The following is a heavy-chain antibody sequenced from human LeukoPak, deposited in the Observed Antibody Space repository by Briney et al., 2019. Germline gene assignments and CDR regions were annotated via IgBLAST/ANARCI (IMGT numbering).Heavy chain of an antibody. CDR2: IYTSGST. J-gene: IGHJ4*02. V-gene: IGHV4-4*07. CDR1: GGSISSYY. D-gene: IGHD3-22*01. CDR3: ARVVYYDSSGYSDY. Sequence: SETLSLTCTVSGGSISSYYWSWIRQPAGKGLEWIGRIYTSGSTNYNPSLKSRVTMSVDTSRNQFSLKLSSVTAADTAVYYCARVVYYDSSGYSDYWGQGTLVAVSS.